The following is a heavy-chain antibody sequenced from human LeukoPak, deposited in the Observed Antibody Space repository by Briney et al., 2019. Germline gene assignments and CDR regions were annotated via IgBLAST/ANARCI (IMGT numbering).Heavy chain of an antibody. J-gene: IGHJ6*02. CDR3: ASQYYDFWSGYYPNYGMDV. D-gene: IGHD3-3*01. CDR1: GGSISSYY. Sequence: SETLSLTCTVSGGSISSYYWSWIRQPPGKGLEWIGYIYYSGSTNYNPSLKSRVTISVDTSKNQFSLKLSSVTAADTAVYYCASQYYDFWSGYYPNYGMDVWGQGTTVTVSS. CDR2: IYYSGST. V-gene: IGHV4-59*08.